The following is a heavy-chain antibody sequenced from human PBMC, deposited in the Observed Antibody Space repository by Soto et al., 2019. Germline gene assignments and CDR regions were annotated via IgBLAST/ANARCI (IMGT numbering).Heavy chain of an antibody. CDR3: ARDTNCSGGSCYSGDYYYYGMDV. CDR2: IIPIFGTA. Sequence: QVQLVQSGAEVKKPGSSVKVSCKASGGTFSSYAISWVRQAPGQGLEWMGGIIPIFGTANYEQKFQGRVTITADQSTSTAYMELSSLRSEDTAVYYCARDTNCSGGSCYSGDYYYYGMDVWGQGTTVTVSS. V-gene: IGHV1-69*01. D-gene: IGHD2-15*01. J-gene: IGHJ6*02. CDR1: GGTFSSYA.